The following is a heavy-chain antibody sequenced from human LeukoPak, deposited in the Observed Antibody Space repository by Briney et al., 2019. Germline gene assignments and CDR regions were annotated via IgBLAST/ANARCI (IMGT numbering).Heavy chain of an antibody. J-gene: IGHJ3*02. V-gene: IGHV3-53*01. CDR3: AKPMRQWLVQDAFDI. Sequence: GGSLILSCVLSGFTVSSTYISWFRQTPGKGLEWVSVIFTTGTTYYADSVKGRFTISRDNAKNTLYLQMNSLRAEDTAVYYCAKPMRQWLVQDAFDIWGQGTMVTVSS. CDR2: IFTTGTT. CDR1: GFTVSSTY. D-gene: IGHD6-19*01.